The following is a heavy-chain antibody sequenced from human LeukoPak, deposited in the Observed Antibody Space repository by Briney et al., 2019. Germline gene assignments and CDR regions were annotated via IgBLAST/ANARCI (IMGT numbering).Heavy chain of an antibody. J-gene: IGHJ4*02. V-gene: IGHV3-66*01. Sequence: GGSLRLSCAASGFTVSSNYMSWVRQAPGKGLEWVSVIYSGGSTYYADSVKGRFTISRDNSKNTLYLQMNSLRAEDTAVYYCAKDLRIAAAEPPALDYWGQGTLVTVSS. CDR1: GFTVSSNY. CDR2: IYSGGST. D-gene: IGHD6-13*01. CDR3: AKDLRIAAAEPPALDY.